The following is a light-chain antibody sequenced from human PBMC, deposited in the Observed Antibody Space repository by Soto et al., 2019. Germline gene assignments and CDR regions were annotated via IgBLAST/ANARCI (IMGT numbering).Light chain of an antibody. CDR3: QVWDTSSAHPGV. V-gene: IGLV3-21*02. Sequence: SYELTQPPSVSVAPGQTASITCVGTNIATKVVPSYQHKPGQAPVLVVFDDTDPPSGIPDRFSGSHSGNTATLTISRVEAGDEADYSCQVWDTSSAHPGVFGGGTKVTVL. J-gene: IGLJ3*02. CDR2: DDT. CDR1: NIATKV.